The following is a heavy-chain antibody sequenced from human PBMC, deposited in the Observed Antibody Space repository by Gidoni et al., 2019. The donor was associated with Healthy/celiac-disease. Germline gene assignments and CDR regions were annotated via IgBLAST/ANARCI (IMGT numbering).Heavy chain of an antibody. D-gene: IGHD6-19*01. V-gene: IGHV4-34*01. CDR3: ASPYSSGWYGAFDI. CDR1: GRSFRDYY. CDR2: ISHSGRT. Sequence: QMQLQQSGEGLLKPSDTLYLTCAVYGRSFRDYYWNWIRQSPGQGLEWIVEISHSGRTNDNPSLKSRVTISVDTSKKQFYLNLNSVTAADTAVYYCASPYSSGWYGAFDIWGQVTMVTVSS. J-gene: IGHJ3*02.